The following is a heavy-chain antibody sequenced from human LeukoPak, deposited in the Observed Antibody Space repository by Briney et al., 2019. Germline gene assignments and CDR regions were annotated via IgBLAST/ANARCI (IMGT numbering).Heavy chain of an antibody. V-gene: IGHV3-7*01. D-gene: IGHD5-24*01. CDR3: ARIPRGDGYTSGAFDI. CDR1: GYTFSSYW. Sequence: PGGSLRLSCAASGYTFSSYWMSWVRQAPGKGLEWVANIKQDGNEEYYLDSVMGRFTISRDNAKNSLYLQMNSLRAEDTAVYYCARIPRGDGYTSGAFDIWGQGTMVTVSS. CDR2: IKQDGNEE. J-gene: IGHJ3*02.